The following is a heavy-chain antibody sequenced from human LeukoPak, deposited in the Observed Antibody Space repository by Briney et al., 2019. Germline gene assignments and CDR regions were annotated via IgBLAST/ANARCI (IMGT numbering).Heavy chain of an antibody. J-gene: IGHJ4*02. CDR3: ARSYRAGLSCFDY. Sequence: PGGSLRLSCAASGFTFSSYWMHWVRRAPGKGLVWVSRINSDGSSTSYADSVKGRFTISRDNAKNTLYLQMNSLRAEDTAVYYCARSYRAGLSCFDYWGQGTLVTVSS. V-gene: IGHV3-74*01. CDR2: INSDGSST. CDR1: GFTFSSYW. D-gene: IGHD3-16*02.